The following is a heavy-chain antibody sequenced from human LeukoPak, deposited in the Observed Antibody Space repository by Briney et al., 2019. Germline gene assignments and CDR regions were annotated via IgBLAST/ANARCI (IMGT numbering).Heavy chain of an antibody. D-gene: IGHD4-23*01. CDR1: GFTFSSYG. V-gene: IGHV3-30*18. CDR2: ISYDGSNK. Sequence: GGSLRLSCAASGFTFSSYGMHWVRQAPGKGLEWVAIISYDGSNKFYADSVKGRFTISSDNSKNTLYLQMNSLRAEDTAVYYCAKVSLRWWGYVDYWGLGTLVTVSS. J-gene: IGHJ4*02. CDR3: AKVSLRWWGYVDY.